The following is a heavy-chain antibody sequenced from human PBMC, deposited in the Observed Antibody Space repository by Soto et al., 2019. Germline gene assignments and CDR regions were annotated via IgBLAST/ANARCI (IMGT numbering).Heavy chain of an antibody. J-gene: IGHJ4*02. CDR3: ARDSYGYFWFDY. Sequence: ASVKVSCKASGGTFSSYAISWVRQAPGQGLEWMGGIIPIFGTANYAQKFQGRVTITADKSTSTAYMELSSLRSEDTAVYYCARDSYGYFWFDYWGQGTLVTVSS. D-gene: IGHD5-18*01. V-gene: IGHV1-69*06. CDR2: IIPIFGTA. CDR1: GGTFSSYA.